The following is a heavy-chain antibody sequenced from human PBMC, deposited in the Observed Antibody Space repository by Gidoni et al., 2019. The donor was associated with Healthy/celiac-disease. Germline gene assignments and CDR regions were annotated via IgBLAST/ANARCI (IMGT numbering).Heavy chain of an antibody. CDR3: ARGPYYDILTGYYYGMDV. J-gene: IGHJ6*02. CDR1: GFTVSSNY. V-gene: IGHV3-66*02. CDR2: IYSGGST. Sequence: EVQLVESGGGLVQPGGSLRLSCAASGFTVSSNYMSWVRQAPGKGLEWVSVIYSGGSTYYADSVKGRFTISRDNSKNTLYLQMNSLRAEDTAVYYCARGPYYDILTGYYYGMDVWGQGTTVTVSS. D-gene: IGHD3-9*01.